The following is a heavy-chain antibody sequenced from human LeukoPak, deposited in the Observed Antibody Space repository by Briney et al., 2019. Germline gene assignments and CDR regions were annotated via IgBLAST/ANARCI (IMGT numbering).Heavy chain of an antibody. CDR3: AKVMGAVAGTGGFDY. CDR1: GFTFDDYA. Sequence: GGSLRLSCAASGFTFDDYAMHWVRQAPGKGLEWVSGISWNSGSIGYADSVKGRFTISRDNAKNSLYLQMNSLRAEDTALYHCAKVMGAVAGTGGFDYWGQGTLVTVSS. D-gene: IGHD6-19*01. J-gene: IGHJ4*02. V-gene: IGHV3-9*01. CDR2: ISWNSGSI.